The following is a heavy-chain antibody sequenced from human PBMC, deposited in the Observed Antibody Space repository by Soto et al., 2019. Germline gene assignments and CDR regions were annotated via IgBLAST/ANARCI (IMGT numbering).Heavy chain of an antibody. CDR3: GRLEGLATISYYFYY. Sequence: SETLSLTCAVYGASFSGYQWTWIRQTPGKGLEWIGEINDSGNINYNPSLKSRATISVDKPKNQISLKLMSVSAADTAVYYCGRLEGLATISYYFYYWGQGALVTVSS. CDR2: INDSGNI. CDR1: GASFSGYQ. V-gene: IGHV4-34*01. D-gene: IGHD3-9*01. J-gene: IGHJ4*02.